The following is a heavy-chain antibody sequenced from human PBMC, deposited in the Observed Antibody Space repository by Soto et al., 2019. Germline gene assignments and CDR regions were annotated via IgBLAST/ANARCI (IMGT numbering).Heavy chain of an antibody. V-gene: IGHV1-58*02. CDR3: ASDKDRLQLGGNYYYILDV. D-gene: IGHD5-12*01. CDR1: GFTFSSSG. CDR2: IVVGSGNT. Sequence: ASVKVSCKASGFTFSSSGIHWVRQARGQRLEWIGWIVVGSGNTNYAQKFQERVTITRDVSTNTAYMELTSLRSEDTAVYYCASDKDRLQLGGNYYYILDVWG. J-gene: IGHJ6*02.